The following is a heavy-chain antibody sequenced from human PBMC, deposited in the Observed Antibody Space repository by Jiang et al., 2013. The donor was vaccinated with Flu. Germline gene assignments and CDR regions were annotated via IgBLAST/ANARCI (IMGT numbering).Heavy chain of an antibody. J-gene: IGHJ6*02. D-gene: IGHD2-15*01. CDR2: ISGSGGST. Sequence: GLVQPGGSLRLSCAASGFTFSSYAMSWVRQAPGKGLEWVSAISGSGGSTYYADSVKGRFTISRDNSKNTLYLQMNSLRAEDTAVYYCAKRGLVVVAATHLRGLPYYYYGMDVWGQGTTVTVSS. CDR3: AKRGLVVVAATHLRGLPYYYYGMDV. V-gene: IGHV3-23*01. CDR1: GFTFSSYA.